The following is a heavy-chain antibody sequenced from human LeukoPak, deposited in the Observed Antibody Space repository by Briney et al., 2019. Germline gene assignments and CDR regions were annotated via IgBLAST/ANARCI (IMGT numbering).Heavy chain of an antibody. Sequence: GRSLRLSCAASGFTFDDYAMHWVRQAPGKGLEWVSGISWNSGSIGYADSVKGRFTISRDNAKNSLYLQMNSLRAEDTALYYCAKEADGYNHFDYWGQGTPVTVSS. CDR2: ISWNSGSI. V-gene: IGHV3-9*01. D-gene: IGHD5-24*01. J-gene: IGHJ4*02. CDR1: GFTFDDYA. CDR3: AKEADGYNHFDY.